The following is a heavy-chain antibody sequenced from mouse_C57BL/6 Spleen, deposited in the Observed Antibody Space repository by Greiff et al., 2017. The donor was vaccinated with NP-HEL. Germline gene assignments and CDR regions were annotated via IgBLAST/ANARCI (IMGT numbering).Heavy chain of an antibody. CDR3: ARVYYGYDGPFAY. Sequence: QVQLQQSGAELVKPGASVKLSCKASGYTFTSYWMHWVKQRPGQGLEWIGMIHPNSGSTNYNEKFKSKATLTVDKSSSTAYMQRSSLTSEDAAVYYCARVYYGYDGPFAYWGQGTLVTVSA. D-gene: IGHD2-2*01. J-gene: IGHJ3*01. V-gene: IGHV1-64*01. CDR2: IHPNSGST. CDR1: GYTFTSYW.